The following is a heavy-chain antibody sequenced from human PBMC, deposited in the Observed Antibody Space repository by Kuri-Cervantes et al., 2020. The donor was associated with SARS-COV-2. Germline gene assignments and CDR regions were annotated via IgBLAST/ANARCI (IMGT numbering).Heavy chain of an antibody. CDR3: ARDRFYYDSHWFDP. J-gene: IGHJ5*02. D-gene: IGHD3-22*01. V-gene: IGHV4-4*08. CDR1: GFTFSSYA. CDR2: IYTSGST. Sequence: ESLKISCAASGFTFSSYAMHWVRQAPGKGLEWIGHIYTSGSTNYNPSLKSRVTISVDTSKNQFSLKLSSVTAADTAVYYCARDRFYYDSHWFDPWGQGTLVTVSS.